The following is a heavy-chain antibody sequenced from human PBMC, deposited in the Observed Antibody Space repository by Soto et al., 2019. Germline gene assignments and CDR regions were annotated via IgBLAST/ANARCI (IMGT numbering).Heavy chain of an antibody. J-gene: IGHJ5*02. D-gene: IGHD3-22*01. CDR1: GGTFSSYS. CDR2: IIPIFGTA. V-gene: IGHV1-69*13. Sequence: SVKVSCKASGGTFSSYSISWVRQTPGQGLEWMGGIIPIFGTANYAQKFQGRVTITADESTSTAYMELSSLRSEDTAVYYCARDLGGLYYYDSSGYCPWFDPWGQGTLVTVSS. CDR3: ARDLGGLYYYDSSGYCPWFDP.